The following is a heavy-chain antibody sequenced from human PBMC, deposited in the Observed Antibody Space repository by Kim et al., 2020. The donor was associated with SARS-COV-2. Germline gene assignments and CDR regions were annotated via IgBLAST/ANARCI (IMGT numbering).Heavy chain of an antibody. D-gene: IGHD3-10*01. CDR3: AKLSGSGSYTGY. J-gene: IGHJ4*02. Sequence: YYAGAVKGQFTISRDNSKNPLYLQMNSLRAEDTAVYYCAKLSGSGSYTGYWGQGTLVTVSS. V-gene: IGHV3-23*03.